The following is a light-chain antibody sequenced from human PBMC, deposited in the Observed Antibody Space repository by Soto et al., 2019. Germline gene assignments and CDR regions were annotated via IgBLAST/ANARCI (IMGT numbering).Light chain of an antibody. CDR3: QQSYSTPHT. J-gene: IGKJ2*01. Sequence: DIQMTQSPSSLSASVGDRVTITCRASQSISSYLNWCQQKPGKAPKLLIYPASSLQSGVPSRFSGSGSGTDLTLTISSQQPEDFATYYCQQSYSTPHTFGQGTKLEIK. CDR1: QSISSY. V-gene: IGKV1-39*01. CDR2: PAS.